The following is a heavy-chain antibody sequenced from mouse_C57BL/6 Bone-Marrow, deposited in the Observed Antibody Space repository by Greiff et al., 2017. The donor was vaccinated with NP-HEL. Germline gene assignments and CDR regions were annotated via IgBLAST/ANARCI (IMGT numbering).Heavy chain of an antibody. CDR3: ARYSYVDFDY. Sequence: DVMLVESGGGLVQPGGSLSLSCAASGFTFTDYYMSWVRQPPGKALEWLGFIRNKANGYTTEYSASVKGRFTISRYNSQSILYLQLNALRSEDSATYYCARYSYVDFDYWGQGTTLTVSS. V-gene: IGHV7-3*01. J-gene: IGHJ2*01. CDR1: GFTFTDYY. CDR2: IRNKANGYTT.